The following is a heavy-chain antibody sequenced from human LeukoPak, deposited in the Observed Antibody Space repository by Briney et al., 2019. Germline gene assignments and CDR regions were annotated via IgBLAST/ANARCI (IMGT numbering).Heavy chain of an antibody. V-gene: IGHV3-21*01. D-gene: IGHD2-2*01. CDR1: AFTFSIYS. J-gene: IGHJ4*02. Sequence: PAGSLRLSSAASAFTFSIYSMNWVRQAPGKGLKRVSSISSSSSYIYYADSVKGRFTISRDNAKNSLYLQMNSLRAEDTAVYYCARGQGGVHTRSSHWGQGTLVTVSS. CDR3: ARGQGGVHTRSSH. CDR2: ISSSSSYI.